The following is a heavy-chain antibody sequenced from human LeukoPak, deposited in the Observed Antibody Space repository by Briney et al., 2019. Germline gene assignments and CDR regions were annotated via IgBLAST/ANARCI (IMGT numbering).Heavy chain of an antibody. CDR2: INHSGST. V-gene: IGHV4-34*01. CDR1: TGSFSGYY. D-gene: IGHD3-16*01. CDR3: ARGLGEREVDY. Sequence: SETLSLACPVYTGSFSGYYWSWNRQPPGKGLEWIGEINHSGSTNYNPSLKSRVTISVDTSKNQFSLKLSSVTAADTAVYYCARGLGEREVDYWGQGTLVTVSS. J-gene: IGHJ4*02.